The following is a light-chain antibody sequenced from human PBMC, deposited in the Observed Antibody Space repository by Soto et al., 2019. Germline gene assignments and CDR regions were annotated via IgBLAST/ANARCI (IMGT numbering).Light chain of an antibody. V-gene: IGKV1-27*01. CDR3: QKYNSALT. J-gene: IGKJ3*01. CDR2: AAS. Sequence: DIQTTQSPSSLSASVGDRVTITCRASQGISNYLAWYQQKPGKVPKLLIYAASTLQSGVPSRFSGSGSGTDFTLTISSLQPEDVATYYCQKYNSALTFGPGTKVDIK. CDR1: QGISNY.